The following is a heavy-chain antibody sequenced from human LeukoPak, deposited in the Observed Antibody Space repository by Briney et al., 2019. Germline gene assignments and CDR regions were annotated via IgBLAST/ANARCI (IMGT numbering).Heavy chain of an antibody. CDR2: IYYSGST. V-gene: IGHV4-39*01. CDR3: ARHDGGGWLLLSRGYYFDY. D-gene: IGHD3-3*01. J-gene: IGHJ4*02. CDR1: GGSISSSSYY. Sequence: PSETLSLTCTVSGGSISSSSYYWGWIRQPPGKGLEWIVSIYYSGSTYYNPSLKSRVTISVDTSKNQFSLKLSSVTAADTAVYYCARHDGGGWLLLSRGYYFDYWGQGTLVTVSS.